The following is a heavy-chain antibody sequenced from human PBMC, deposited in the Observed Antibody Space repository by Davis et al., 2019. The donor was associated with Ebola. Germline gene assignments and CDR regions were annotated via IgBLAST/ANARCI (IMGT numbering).Heavy chain of an antibody. Sequence: HSQTLSLTCAISGDSVSGSSGAWHWIRQSPSRGLEWLGRTYYSSKWYNESALSVKSRITISADTAKNQLSLHLNSVTPEDTAVYYCVRGWLRSAFDYWGQGTLVTVSS. J-gene: IGHJ4*02. CDR1: GDSVSGSSGA. CDR3: VRGWLRSAFDY. CDR2: TYYSSKWYN. V-gene: IGHV6-1*01. D-gene: IGHD5-12*01.